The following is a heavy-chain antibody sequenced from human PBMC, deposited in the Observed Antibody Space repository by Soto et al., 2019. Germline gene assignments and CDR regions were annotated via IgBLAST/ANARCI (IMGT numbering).Heavy chain of an antibody. J-gene: IGHJ6*02. Sequence: PSVTLSLTCTVSGGPLGFYYWSWIRQTPGNGLEWIGHIYYTGNTNYNPSLKGRVTMSIGTSENQCSLKLRSGTAADTAVYYCARHDFDSSGYYIALGLDVWGQGTTVTVSS. V-gene: IGHV4-59*08. CDR1: GGPLGFYY. CDR3: ARHDFDSSGYYIALGLDV. CDR2: IYYTGNT. D-gene: IGHD3-22*01.